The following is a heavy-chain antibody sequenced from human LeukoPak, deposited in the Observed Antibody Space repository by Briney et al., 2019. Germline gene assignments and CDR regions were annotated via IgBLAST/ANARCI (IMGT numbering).Heavy chain of an antibody. J-gene: IGHJ6*02. D-gene: IGHD6-13*01. V-gene: IGHV4-34*01. CDR1: GGSFSGYY. Sequence: SETLSLTCAVYGGSFSGYYWSWIRQPPGKGLEWIGEINDSGSTNYNPSLKSRVTISVDTSKNQFSLKLSSVTAADTAVYYCARGKRIAATRYYYYGMDVWGQGTTVTVSS. CDR3: ARGKRIAATRYYYYGMDV. CDR2: INDSGST.